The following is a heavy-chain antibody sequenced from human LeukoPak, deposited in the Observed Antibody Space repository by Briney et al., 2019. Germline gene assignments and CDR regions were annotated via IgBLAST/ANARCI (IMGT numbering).Heavy chain of an antibody. CDR2: ISYDGSNK. CDR3: AREDAVVAFDI. Sequence: GGSLRLSCAASGFTFSSYAMHWVRQAPGKGLEWVAVISYDGSNKYYADSVKGRFTISRDNSKNTLYLQMNSLRAEDTAVFYCAREDAVVAFDIWGQGTMVTVSS. CDR1: GFTFSSYA. V-gene: IGHV3-30-3*01. J-gene: IGHJ3*02. D-gene: IGHD2-21*01.